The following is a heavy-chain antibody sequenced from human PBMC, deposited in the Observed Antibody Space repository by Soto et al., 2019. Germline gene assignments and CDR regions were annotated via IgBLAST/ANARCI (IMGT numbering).Heavy chain of an antibody. D-gene: IGHD6-19*01. J-gene: IGHJ4*02. V-gene: IGHV3-30-3*01. Sequence: GGSLRLSCAASGFTFSSYAMHWVRQAPGKGLEWVAVISYDGSNKYYADSVKGRFTISRDNSKNTLYLQMNSLRAEDTAVYYCGCSSGWYSVRSPLDYWGQGTLVTVSS. CDR1: GFTFSSYA. CDR2: ISYDGSNK. CDR3: GCSSGWYSVRSPLDY.